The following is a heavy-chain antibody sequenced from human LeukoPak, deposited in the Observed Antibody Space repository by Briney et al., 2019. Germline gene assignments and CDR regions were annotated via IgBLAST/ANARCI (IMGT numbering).Heavy chain of an antibody. CDR2: ISWNSGSI. CDR1: GFTFDDYA. Sequence: GRSLRLSRAASGFTFDDYAMHWVRQAPGKGLEWVSGISWNSGSIGYADSVKGRFTISRDNAKNSLYLQMNSLRAEDTALYYCAKDIEDTAMGSHFDYWGQGTLVTVSS. V-gene: IGHV3-9*01. D-gene: IGHD5-18*01. CDR3: AKDIEDTAMGSHFDY. J-gene: IGHJ4*02.